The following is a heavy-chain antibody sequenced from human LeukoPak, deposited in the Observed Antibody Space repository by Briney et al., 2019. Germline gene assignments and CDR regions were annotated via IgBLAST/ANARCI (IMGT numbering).Heavy chain of an antibody. CDR1: GFTFSSYS. CDR2: ISSSSSYI. J-gene: IGHJ4*02. V-gene: IGHV3-21*01. CDR3: ARGERPHVDIVATMDY. Sequence: PGGSLRLSCAASGFTFSSYSMNWVRQAPGKGLEWVSSISSSSSYIYYADSVKGRFTISRDNAKNSLYLQMNSLRAEDTAVYYCARGERPHVDIVATMDYWGQGTLVTVSS. D-gene: IGHD5-12*01.